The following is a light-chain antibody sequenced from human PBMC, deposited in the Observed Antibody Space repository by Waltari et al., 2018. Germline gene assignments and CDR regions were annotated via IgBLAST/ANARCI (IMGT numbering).Light chain of an antibody. CDR1: NIGPNG. V-gene: IGLV3-21*01. CDR3: QVWDSTTNHLL. J-gene: IGLJ7*01. CDR2: ADS. Sequence: YEVSQPRSESVSPGQTARITCGGANIGPNGVQGYQQKPPQAPVLVIYADSGRPSGIPERFSGSNSGNTATLTISGVEAGDEADYYCQVWDSTTNHLLFGGGTRLTVL.